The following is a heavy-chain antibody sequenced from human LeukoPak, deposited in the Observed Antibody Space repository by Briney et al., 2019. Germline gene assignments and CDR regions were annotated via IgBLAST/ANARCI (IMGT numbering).Heavy chain of an antibody. CDR1: GFTFSDYY. CDR2: ISSSGSTI. J-gene: IGHJ4*02. V-gene: IGHV3-11*01. D-gene: IGHD3/OR15-3a*01. Sequence: GGSLRLSCAASGFTFSDYYMSWIRQAPGKGLEWVSYISSSGSTIYYADSVKGRFTISRDNAKNSLYLQMNSLRAEDTAVYYCARVFRTPTTRFDYWGQGTLVTVSS. CDR3: ARVFRTPTTRFDY.